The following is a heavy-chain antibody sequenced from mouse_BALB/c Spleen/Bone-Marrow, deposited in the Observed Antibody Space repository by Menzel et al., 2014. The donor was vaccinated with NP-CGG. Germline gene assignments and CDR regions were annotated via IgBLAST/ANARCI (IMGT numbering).Heavy chain of an antibody. CDR1: GLNIKDTF. D-gene: IGHD1-1*01. Sequence: EVQLQQSGAELVKPGASVKLSCAASGLNIKDTFIHWVKQRPEQGLEWIGSIDPANDNSKFDPKFQGKATLTADTSSNTAYLQLSSLTSEDTAVYFCTRNYVSHYFDYWGQGTTLTVSS. CDR3: TRNYVSHYFDY. J-gene: IGHJ2*01. CDR2: IDPANDNS. V-gene: IGHV14-3*02.